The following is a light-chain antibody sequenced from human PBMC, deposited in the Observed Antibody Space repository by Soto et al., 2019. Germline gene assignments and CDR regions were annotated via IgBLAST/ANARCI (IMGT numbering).Light chain of an antibody. J-gene: IGKJ1*01. Sequence: IQMTQSPSSLSASVGGGVSITCRASQSIGTFLNWYQQKPGEAPNLLIHTSFTLYSGVPSRFSGTGSGTDFTLTISSLQPEDFATYFCQQAFSAEWTFGQGTKVDNK. CDR2: TSF. CDR3: QQAFSAEWT. CDR1: QSIGTF. V-gene: IGKV1-39*01.